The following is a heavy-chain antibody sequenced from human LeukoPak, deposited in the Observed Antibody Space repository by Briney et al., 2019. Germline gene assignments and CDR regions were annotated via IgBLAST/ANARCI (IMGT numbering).Heavy chain of an antibody. CDR1: GFTFTNYA. J-gene: IGHJ4*02. D-gene: IGHD2-21*01. CDR3: AKGGGIATYCSDY. V-gene: IGHV3-23*01. CDR2: ISGSGGA. Sequence: GGSLRLSCAASGFTFTNYAMSWVRQAPGKGLEWVSSISGSGGAYADSVKGRFTISRDNSKNTLYLQMNSLRAEDTAVYYCAKGGGIATYCSDYWGQGTLVTVSS.